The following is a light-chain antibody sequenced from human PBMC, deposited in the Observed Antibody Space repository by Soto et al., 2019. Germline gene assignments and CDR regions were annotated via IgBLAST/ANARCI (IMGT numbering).Light chain of an antibody. Sequence: DIQMSHSPSSLSASVGDRVTITCQASQDISNYLNWYQQKPGKAPKLLIYDASNLETGVPSRFSGSGSGTDFTFTISSLQPEDIATYYCQQYDNLSLTFGGGTKVDIK. CDR2: DAS. V-gene: IGKV1-33*01. CDR3: QQYDNLSLT. J-gene: IGKJ4*01. CDR1: QDISNY.